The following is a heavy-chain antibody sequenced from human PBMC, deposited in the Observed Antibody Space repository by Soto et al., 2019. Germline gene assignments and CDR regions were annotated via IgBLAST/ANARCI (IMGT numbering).Heavy chain of an antibody. CDR2: INPASGHT. CDR3: GRSVVGATGEILYNAMDV. V-gene: IGHV1-3*01. D-gene: IGHD1-26*01. Sequence: QVQLVQSGAEVKKPGASVKVSCKASGYTFTTYALHWVRQAPGQRPEWMGWINPASGHTKYSKRFQDRVTITRDTSASTCYMELSSLRSEDTAVYYCGRSVVGATGEILYNAMDVWGQGTTVTGSS. CDR1: GYTFTTYA. J-gene: IGHJ6*02.